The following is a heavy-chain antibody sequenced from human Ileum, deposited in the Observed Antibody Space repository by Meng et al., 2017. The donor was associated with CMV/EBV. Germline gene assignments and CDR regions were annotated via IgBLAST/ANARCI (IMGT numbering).Heavy chain of an antibody. V-gene: IGHV3-15*01. Sequence: GESLKISCAASGFTFADAWMTWVRQVAGKGLEWVGRIKDKSNDGTIDYAAPVKGRFTISRDDSKEILYLRMNSLRSDNTAVYCCAAGAGMTDFCYWGQGTLVTVSS. J-gene: IGHJ4*02. CDR1: GFTFADAW. D-gene: IGHD3-3*01. CDR2: IKDKSNDGTI. CDR3: AAGAGMTDFCY.